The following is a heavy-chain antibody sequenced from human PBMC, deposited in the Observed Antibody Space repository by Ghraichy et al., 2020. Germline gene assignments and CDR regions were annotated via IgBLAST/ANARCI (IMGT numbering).Heavy chain of an antibody. Sequence: SETLSLTCAVSGGSFGGYHLSWIRQPPGKGLEWIGEIDYRGKTDYNTALKSRVTISADTSRSHFSLTLRPVTAADTAIYYCALNWDFDYWGQGMLVAVSS. CDR1: GGSFGGYH. D-gene: IGHD1-26*01. V-gene: IGHV4-34*01. J-gene: IGHJ4*02. CDR3: ALNWDFDY. CDR2: IDYRGKT.